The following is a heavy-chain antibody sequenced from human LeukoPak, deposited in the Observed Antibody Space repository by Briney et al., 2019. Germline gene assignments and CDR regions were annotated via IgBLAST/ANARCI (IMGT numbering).Heavy chain of an antibody. D-gene: IGHD7-27*01. V-gene: IGHV1-18*01. J-gene: IGHJ3*02. CDR3: ARTGECEPLDAFDI. Sequence: ASVKVSCKASGYTFTSYGISWERQAPGQGLEWMGWISAYNGNTNYAQKLQGGVTMTTDTSTSTAYMELRSLRSDDTAVYYCARTGECEPLDAFDIWGQGTMVTVSS. CDR2: ISAYNGNT. CDR1: GYTFTSYG.